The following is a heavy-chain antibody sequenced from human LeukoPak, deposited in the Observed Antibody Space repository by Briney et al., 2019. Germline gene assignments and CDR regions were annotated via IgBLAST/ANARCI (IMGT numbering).Heavy chain of an antibody. CDR3: ARGLGSGTYTQYYMDV. J-gene: IGHJ6*03. D-gene: IGHD3-10*01. CDR1: GFTVSSDY. CDR2: LYSGGTT. Sequence: GGSLRLSCAASGFTVSSDYMSWVRQAPGKGLEWVSVLYSGGTTYYADSVKGRLTISRDNSKNTLFLQMNSLRAEDTAVYYCARGLGSGTYTQYYMDVWGKGTTVTVSS. V-gene: IGHV3-53*01.